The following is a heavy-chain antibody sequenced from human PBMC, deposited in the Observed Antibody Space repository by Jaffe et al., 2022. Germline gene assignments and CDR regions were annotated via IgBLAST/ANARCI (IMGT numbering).Heavy chain of an antibody. CDR1: GFTFSSYG. Sequence: QVQLVESGGGVVQPGGSLRLSCAASGFTFSSYGMHWVRQAPGKGLEWVAFIRYDGSNKYYADSVKGRFTISRDNSKNTLYLQMNSLRAEDTAVYYCAKDFWSGPILWWYPSAPGFGLFDYWGQGTLVTVSS. CDR2: IRYDGSNK. V-gene: IGHV3-30*02. D-gene: IGHD2-21*01. J-gene: IGHJ4*02. CDR3: AKDFWSGPILWWYPSAPGFGLFDY.